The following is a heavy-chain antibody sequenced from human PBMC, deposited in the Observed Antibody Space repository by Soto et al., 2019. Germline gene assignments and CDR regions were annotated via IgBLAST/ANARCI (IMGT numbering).Heavy chain of an antibody. V-gene: IGHV4-59*01. J-gene: IGHJ6*03. CDR3: ARSTDFWSGYYLIYYYYMDV. Sequence: SETLSLTCTVSGGSISSYYWSWIRQPPGKGLEWIGYIYYSGSTNYNPSLKSRVTISVDTSKNQFSLKLSSVTAADTAVYYCARSTDFWSGYYLIYYYYMDVWGKGTTVTVSS. CDR1: GGSISSYY. CDR2: IYYSGST. D-gene: IGHD3-3*01.